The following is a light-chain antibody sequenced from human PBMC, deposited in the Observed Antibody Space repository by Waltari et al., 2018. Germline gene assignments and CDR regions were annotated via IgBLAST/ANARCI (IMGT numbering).Light chain of an antibody. J-gene: IGKJ1*01. CDR1: QSVTAN. CDR3: QQYNDWWT. CDR2: GAS. V-gene: IGKV3-15*01. Sequence: EIVMTQSPATLSVSPGESATLSCRASQSVTANLAWYQQKAGQAPRLLIYGASTRATGIPARCSGSGSGTEFTLTISSLQSEDVAVYYCQQYNDWWTFGQGTKVDIK.